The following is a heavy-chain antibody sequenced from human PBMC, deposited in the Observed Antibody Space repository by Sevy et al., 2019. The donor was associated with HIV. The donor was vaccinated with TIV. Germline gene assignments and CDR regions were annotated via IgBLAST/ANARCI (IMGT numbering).Heavy chain of an antibody. D-gene: IGHD4-4*01. V-gene: IGHV4-34*01. Sequence: SETLSLTCAVYGGSFSGYYWSWIRQPPGKGLEWIGEINHSGSTNYNPSLKSRVTISVDTSKNQFSLKLSSVTAADTAVYYCARGANYRFYYFDYWGQRTLVTVSS. J-gene: IGHJ4*02. CDR3: ARGANYRFYYFDY. CDR2: INHSGST. CDR1: GGSFSGYY.